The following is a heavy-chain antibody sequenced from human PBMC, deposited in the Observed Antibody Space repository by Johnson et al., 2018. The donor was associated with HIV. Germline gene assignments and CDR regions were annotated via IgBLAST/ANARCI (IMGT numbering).Heavy chain of an antibody. CDR2: ISSSGSTI. CDR1: GFTFDDYG. D-gene: IGHD3-22*01. CDR3: ARDRGYWDAFDI. V-gene: IGHV3-48*04. J-gene: IGHJ3*02. Sequence: VQLVESGGGVVRPGGSLRLSCAASGFTFDDYGMSWVRQAPGKGLEWVSYISSSGSTIYYADSVKGRFTISSDNAKNSLYLQMNSLRAGDTAVYYCARDRGYWDAFDIWGQGTVVTVAS.